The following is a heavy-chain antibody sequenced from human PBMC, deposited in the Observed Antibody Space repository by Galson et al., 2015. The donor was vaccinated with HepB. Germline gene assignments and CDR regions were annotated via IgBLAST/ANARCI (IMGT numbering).Heavy chain of an antibody. V-gene: IGHV3-7*03. D-gene: IGHD3-10*01. CDR1: GFTFSSYW. J-gene: IGHJ4*02. CDR2: VKEDGSEK. CDR3: ARVRGDLYDPRTYYFDY. Sequence: SLRLSCAASGFTFSSYWLSWVRQAPGKGLECVANVKEDGSEKYFVDSVKGRFTISRDNARNSLYLQMNSLRAEDTAVYYCARVRGDLYDPRTYYFDYWGQGTLVTVSP.